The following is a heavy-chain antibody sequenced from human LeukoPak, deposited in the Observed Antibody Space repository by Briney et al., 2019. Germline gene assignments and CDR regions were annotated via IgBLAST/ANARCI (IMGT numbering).Heavy chain of an antibody. CDR3: ARYIAAAGLDY. CDR2: ISSSSSYI. D-gene: IGHD6-13*01. CDR1: GFTFSSYS. V-gene: IGHV3-21*01. Sequence: GGSLILSCAASGFTFSSYSMNWARQSPGTGLEWVSSISSSSSYIYYADSVKGRFTISRDNAKNSLYLQMNSLRAEDTAVYYCARYIAAAGLDYWGQGTLVTVSS. J-gene: IGHJ4*02.